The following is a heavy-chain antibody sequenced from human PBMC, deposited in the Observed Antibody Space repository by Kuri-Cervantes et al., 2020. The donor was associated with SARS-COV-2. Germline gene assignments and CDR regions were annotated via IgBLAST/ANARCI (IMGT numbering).Heavy chain of an antibody. CDR1: GFTFSSYA. CDR2: ISSNGGST. CDR3: VRDENWGYGNYYYYYMDV. D-gene: IGHD7-27*01. V-gene: IGHV3-64D*09. J-gene: IGHJ6*03. Sequence: GESLKISCSASGFTFSSYAMHWVRRAPGKGLEYVSAISSNGGSTYYADSVKGRFTISRDNSKNTLYLQMSSLRAEDTAVYYCVRDENWGYGNYYYYYMDVWGKGTTVTVSS.